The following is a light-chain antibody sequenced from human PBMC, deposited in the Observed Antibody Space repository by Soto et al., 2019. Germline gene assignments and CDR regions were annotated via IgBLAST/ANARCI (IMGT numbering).Light chain of an antibody. J-gene: IGKJ1*01. V-gene: IGKV3D-20*02. CDR3: HQYNHWLTWT. CDR2: DAS. Sequence: EIVLTQSPDTLSLSPGERATLSCRASQSVGSNYLAWYQQKPGQAPRLLMYDASGRASGIPDRFSGSGSGTDFTLTISRLEPEDFAVYYCHQYNHWLTWTFGQGTKVDIK. CDR1: QSVGSNY.